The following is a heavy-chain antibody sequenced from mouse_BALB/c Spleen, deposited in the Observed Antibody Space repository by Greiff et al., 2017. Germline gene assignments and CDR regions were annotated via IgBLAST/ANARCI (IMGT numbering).Heavy chain of an antibody. D-gene: IGHD2-1*01. J-gene: IGHJ4*01. CDR2: IRNKANGYTT. V-gene: IGHV7-3*02. CDR3: ARSYGNSVGYYAMDY. Sequence: EVHLVESGGGLVQPGGSLRLSCATSGFTFTAYYMSWVRQPPGKALEWLGFIRNKANGYTTKYSASVKGRFTLSRDNSQIILYLQMNTLRAEDSATYYCARSYGNSVGYYAMDYWGQGTSVTVSS. CDR1: GFTFTAYY.